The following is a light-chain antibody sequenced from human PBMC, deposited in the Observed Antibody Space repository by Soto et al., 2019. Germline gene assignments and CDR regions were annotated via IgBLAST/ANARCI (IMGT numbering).Light chain of an antibody. J-gene: IGLJ1*01. CDR1: SSDVGGYNY. Sequence: QSALTQPRSVSGSPGQSVTISCTGTSSDVGGYNYVSWYQQHPGKAPKLMIYDVSKRPSGVPDRFSGSKSGNTASLTISGLQAEDEADSYCCSYAGSYVYVFGTGTKLTVL. V-gene: IGLV2-11*01. CDR3: CSYAGSYVYV. CDR2: DVS.